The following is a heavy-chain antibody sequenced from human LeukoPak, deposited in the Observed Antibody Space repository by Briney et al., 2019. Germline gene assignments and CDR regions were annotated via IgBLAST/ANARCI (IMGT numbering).Heavy chain of an antibody. CDR3: ARYNWNYEGYFDY. CDR1: GFTFSSYA. CDR2: ISGSGGST. J-gene: IGHJ4*02. Sequence: GGSLRLSCAASGFTFSSYAMSWVRQAPGKGLEWVSAISGSGGSTYYADSVKGRFTISRDNSKNTLYLQMNSLRAEDTAVYYCARYNWNYEGYFDYWGQGTLVTVSS. D-gene: IGHD1-7*01. V-gene: IGHV3-23*01.